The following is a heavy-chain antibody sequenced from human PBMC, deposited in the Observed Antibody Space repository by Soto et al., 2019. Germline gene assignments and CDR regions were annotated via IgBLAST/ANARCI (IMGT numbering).Heavy chain of an antibody. Sequence: QTGGSLRLSCAASGFTFSSYSMNWVRQAPGKGLEWVSYISSSSSTIYYADSVKGRFTISRDNAKNSLYLQMNSLRDEDTAVYYCARDRLFPGIAVAGTRRGYYYGMDVWGQGTTVTVS. J-gene: IGHJ6*02. CDR1: GFTFSSYS. V-gene: IGHV3-48*02. CDR2: ISSSSSTI. D-gene: IGHD6-19*01. CDR3: ARDRLFPGIAVAGTRRGYYYGMDV.